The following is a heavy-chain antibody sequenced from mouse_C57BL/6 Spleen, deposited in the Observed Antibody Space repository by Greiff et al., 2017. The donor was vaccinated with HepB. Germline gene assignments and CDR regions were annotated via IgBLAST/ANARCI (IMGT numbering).Heavy chain of an antibody. CDR1: GYTFTDYY. V-gene: IGHV1-76*01. CDR2: IYPGSGST. Sequence: QVQLQQSGAELVRPGASVKMSCKASGYTFTDYYINWVKQRPGQGLEWIARIYPGSGSTYYNEKFKGKATLTAEKSSSTAYMQLSSLTSEDSAVYFCARNYGSSWNFDGWGTVTTVTVSA. CDR3: ARNYGSSWNFDG. D-gene: IGHD1-1*01. J-gene: IGHJ1*03.